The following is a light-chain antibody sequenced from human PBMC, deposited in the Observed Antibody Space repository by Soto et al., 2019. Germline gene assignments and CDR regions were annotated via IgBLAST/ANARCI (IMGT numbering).Light chain of an antibody. Sequence: EVVLPHSPGTLAMSPGARSTLSCRASQSVSSSYLAWYQQKPGQAPRLLIYGASTRVTGIPARFSGSGSGTEFTLTISSLQSEDFAVYYCQQYKNGWTFGQGTKVDIK. CDR1: QSVSSSY. V-gene: IGKV3-15*01. CDR3: QQYKNGWT. J-gene: IGKJ1*01. CDR2: GAS.